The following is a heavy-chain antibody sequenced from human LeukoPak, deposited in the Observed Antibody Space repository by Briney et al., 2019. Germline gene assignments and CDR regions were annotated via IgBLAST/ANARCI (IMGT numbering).Heavy chain of an antibody. CDR3: ARDQPGGGLDY. Sequence: GRSLRLSCAASGFTFSGYAMDWVRQAPGKGLEWVAFMSYDGGDKQYLDSVKGRFPLSRDNSNKTLYLEMNRLTPADTAVYYCARDQPGGGLDYWGQGILVTVSS. CDR1: GFTFSGYA. V-gene: IGHV3-30-3*01. D-gene: IGHD1-14*01. CDR2: MSYDGGDK. J-gene: IGHJ4*02.